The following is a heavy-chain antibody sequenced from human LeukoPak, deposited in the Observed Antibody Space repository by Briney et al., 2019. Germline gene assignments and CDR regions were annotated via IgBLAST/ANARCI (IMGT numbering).Heavy chain of an antibody. CDR2: ISTAGDP. CDR3: AICGGGACHKGYSDH. Sequence: GGSLRLSCTASGFIFSSYDMHWVRQDKGKGLEWVSAISTAGDPYYLGSVKGRFTISGDNAKNSLYLQMNSLRAEDTAVYYCAICGGGACHKGYSDHWGQGTLVTVSS. D-gene: IGHD2-21*01. J-gene: IGHJ4*02. CDR1: GFIFSSYD. V-gene: IGHV3-13*05.